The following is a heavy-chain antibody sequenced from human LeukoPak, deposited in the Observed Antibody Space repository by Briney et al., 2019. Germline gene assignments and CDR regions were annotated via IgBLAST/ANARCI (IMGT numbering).Heavy chain of an antibody. V-gene: IGHV4-4*02. CDR2: IHHSGST. Sequence: SETLSLTCAVSGDSISSRNWWSWVRQPPGKGPEWIGEIHHSGSTNYNPSLKSRVTISVDKSKNQFSLKLTSVTAADTAVYYCARVTTIAAAGNSFDFWGQGTLVTVSS. D-gene: IGHD6-13*01. CDR1: GDSISSRNW. CDR3: ARVTTIAAAGNSFDF. J-gene: IGHJ4*02.